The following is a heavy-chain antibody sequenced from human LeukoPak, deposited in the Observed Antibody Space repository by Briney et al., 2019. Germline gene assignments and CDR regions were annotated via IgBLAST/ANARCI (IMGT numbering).Heavy chain of an antibody. D-gene: IGHD1-26*01. Sequence: SVTLSLTCTVSGGSISSYYWSWIRQPPGKGPEWIGYIYYSGSTNYNPSLKSRVTISVDTSKNQFSLKLSSVTAADTAVYYCARGQSYSGSYVNWFDPWGQGTLVTVSS. V-gene: IGHV4-59*01. CDR1: GGSISSYY. J-gene: IGHJ5*02. CDR3: ARGQSYSGSYVNWFDP. CDR2: IYYSGST.